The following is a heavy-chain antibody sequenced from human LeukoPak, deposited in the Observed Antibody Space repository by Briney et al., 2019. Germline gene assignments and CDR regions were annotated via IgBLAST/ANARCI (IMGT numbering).Heavy chain of an antibody. CDR2: INPYKSDT. CDR1: GYTFTSYG. Sequence: EASVKVSCKASGYTFTSYGISWVRQAPGQGLEWMGWINPYKSDTNYAQKLQGRVTMTTDTSASTAYMELSSLRSEDTAVYYCARARVRFARVYYFDYWGQGTLVTVSS. V-gene: IGHV1-18*01. J-gene: IGHJ4*02. CDR3: ARARVRFARVYYFDY. D-gene: IGHD2-21*01.